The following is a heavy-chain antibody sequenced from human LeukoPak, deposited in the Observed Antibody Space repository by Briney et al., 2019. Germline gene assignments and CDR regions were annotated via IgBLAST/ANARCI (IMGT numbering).Heavy chain of an antibody. CDR2: IRTGGGAT. D-gene: IGHD4-17*01. CDR1: GFTFSIYA. Sequence: GGSLRLSCAASGFTFSIYAMHWVRQAPGKGLEWVSTIRTGGGATNYADSVKGRFTISRDNSKSTLYLQMSSLRAEDTATYYCSRDPNGDYAGAFDFWGQGTLVTVSS. V-gene: IGHV3-23*01. CDR3: SRDPNGDYAGAFDF. J-gene: IGHJ3*01.